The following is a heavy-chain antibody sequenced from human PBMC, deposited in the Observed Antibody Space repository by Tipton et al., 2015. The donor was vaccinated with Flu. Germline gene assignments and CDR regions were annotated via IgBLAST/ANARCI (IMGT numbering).Heavy chain of an antibody. CDR1: GGSISSSSYY. CDR3: DADSSGYYGLQH. D-gene: IGHD3-22*01. V-gene: IGHV4-39*01. J-gene: IGHJ1*01. Sequence: TLSLTCTVSGGSISSSSYYWGWIRQPPGKGLEWIGSIYYSGSTYYNPSLKSRVTISVDTSKNQFSLKLSSVTAADTAVYYCDADSSGYYGLQHWGQGTLVTVSS. CDR2: IYYSGST.